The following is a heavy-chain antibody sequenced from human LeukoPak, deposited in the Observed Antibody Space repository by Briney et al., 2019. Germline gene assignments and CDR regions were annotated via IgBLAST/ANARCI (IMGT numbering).Heavy chain of an antibody. CDR2: IIPIFPTA. CDR1: GGTFSSYA. CDR3: ARGHRTGIFDY. Sequence: ASVTLSCKASGGTFSSYAISWVRQAPGHGLEWMGGIIPIFPTAIYAQKFQGRVTITTDASTSTAYMELSSLRSEDTAVYYCARGHRTGIFDYWGQGTLVTVSS. J-gene: IGHJ4*02. V-gene: IGHV1-69*05. D-gene: IGHD7-27*01.